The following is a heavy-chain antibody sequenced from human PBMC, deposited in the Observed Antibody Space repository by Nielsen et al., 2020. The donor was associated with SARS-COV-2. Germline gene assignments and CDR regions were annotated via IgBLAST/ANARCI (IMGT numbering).Heavy chain of an antibody. Sequence: WIRQPPGKGLEWIGYIYYSGSTNYNPSLKSRVTISVDTSKNQFSLKLSSVTAADTAVYYCARVVEGYCSGGSCTGSYFDYWGQGTLVTVSS. CDR2: IYYSGST. D-gene: IGHD2-15*01. J-gene: IGHJ4*02. CDR3: ARVVEGYCSGGSCTGSYFDY. V-gene: IGHV4-59*01.